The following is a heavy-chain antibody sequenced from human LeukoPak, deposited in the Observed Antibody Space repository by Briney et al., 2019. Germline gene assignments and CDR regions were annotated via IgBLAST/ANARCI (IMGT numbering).Heavy chain of an antibody. CDR1: GFTFSSYA. J-gene: IGHJ3*02. Sequence: GGSLRLSCAASGFTFSSYAMSWVRQAPGKGLEWVSAISGSGGSTYYADSVKGRFTISRDNSKNTLYLQMNSLRAEDTAVYYCAKDHYYDSMYRPGSFGDAFDIWGQGTMVTVSS. D-gene: IGHD3-22*01. CDR3: AKDHYYDSMYRPGSFGDAFDI. CDR2: ISGSGGST. V-gene: IGHV3-23*01.